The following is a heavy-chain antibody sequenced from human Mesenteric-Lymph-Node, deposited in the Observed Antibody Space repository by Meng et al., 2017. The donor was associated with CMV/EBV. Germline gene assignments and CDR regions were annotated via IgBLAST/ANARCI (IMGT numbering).Heavy chain of an antibody. Sequence: GGSLRLSCAASGFTFNKYGMHWVRQAPGKGLEWVAFIRFDGSEKYYGDSVKGRFTISRDISRNTLYLQMNSLRAEDTAVYYCARDVYDYVWGSYRYTFDYWGQGTLVTVSS. V-gene: IGHV3-30*02. D-gene: IGHD3-16*02. CDR2: IRFDGSEK. CDR3: ARDVYDYVWGSYRYTFDY. CDR1: GFTFNKYG. J-gene: IGHJ4*02.